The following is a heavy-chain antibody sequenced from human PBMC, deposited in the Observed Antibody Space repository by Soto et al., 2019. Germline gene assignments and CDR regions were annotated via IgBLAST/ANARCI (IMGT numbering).Heavy chain of an antibody. Sequence: SETLSLTCTVSGGSVSSESHYWSWIRQTPGKGLEWIGYIYYTGSTNYNPSLKGRVTISVDTSKNQFSLKLSSVTAADTAVYYCAAQTSTIFGVVTPGWFDPWGQGTLVTVSS. CDR1: GGSVSSESHY. D-gene: IGHD3-3*01. CDR3: AAQTSTIFGVVTPGWFDP. CDR2: IYYTGST. J-gene: IGHJ5*02. V-gene: IGHV4-61*01.